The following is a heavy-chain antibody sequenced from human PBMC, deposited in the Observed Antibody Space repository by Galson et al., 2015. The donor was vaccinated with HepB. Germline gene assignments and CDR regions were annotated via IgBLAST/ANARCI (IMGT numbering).Heavy chain of an antibody. J-gene: IGHJ3*02. V-gene: IGHV1-24*01. Sequence: SVKVSCKVSGYTLSELSIHWVRQTPLLGLEWMGGFDPEDNEKVYARQLQGRVTMTEDTSAETAYMELSSLRSEDTAIYYCVTALTTTYVAFDIWGQGTKVVVSS. CDR2: FDPEDNEK. CDR3: VTALTTTYVAFDI. D-gene: IGHD2/OR15-2a*01. CDR1: GYTLSELS.